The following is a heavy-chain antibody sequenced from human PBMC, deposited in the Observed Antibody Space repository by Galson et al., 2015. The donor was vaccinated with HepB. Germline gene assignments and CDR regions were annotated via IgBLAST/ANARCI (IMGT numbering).Heavy chain of an antibody. V-gene: IGHV3-33*01. J-gene: IGHJ3*02. D-gene: IGHD3-22*01. CDR1: GFTFSSYG. Sequence: SLRLSCAASGFTFSSYGMHWVRQAPGKGLEWVAVIWYDGSNKYYADSVKGRFTISRDNSKNTQYLQMNSLRAEDTAVYYCARDTREGDSSGIRDAFDIWGQGTMVTVSS. CDR3: ARDTREGDSSGIRDAFDI. CDR2: IWYDGSNK.